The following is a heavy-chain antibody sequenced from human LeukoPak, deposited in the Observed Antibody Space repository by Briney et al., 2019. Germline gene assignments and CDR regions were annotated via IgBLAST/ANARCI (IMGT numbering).Heavy chain of an antibody. J-gene: IGHJ4*02. D-gene: IGHD2-15*01. CDR2: ISSDSGTI. CDR1: GFTFSSYA. V-gene: IGHV3-48*04. Sequence: GGSLRLSCAASGFTFSSYAMSWVRQAPGQGLDWLSYISSDSGTIYYADSVKGRFTISRDNAQNSVYLQMNSLRAEDTAVYYCAREGRLRPSHIDNWGQGTVVTVSS. CDR3: AREGRLRPSHIDN.